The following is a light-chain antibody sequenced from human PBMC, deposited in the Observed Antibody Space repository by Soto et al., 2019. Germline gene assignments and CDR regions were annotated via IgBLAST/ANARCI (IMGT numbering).Light chain of an antibody. V-gene: IGLV2-23*02. CDR3: CSYAGTSALV. Sequence: QSALTQPASVSGSPGQSITISCTGNNSDIGSYDLVSWYQQHPGKAPKLMIYEVSKRPSGLSNRFSGSKSGNTASLTISGLQAEDGADYYCCSYAGTSALVFGGGTKLTVL. CDR1: NSDIGSYDL. J-gene: IGLJ2*01. CDR2: EVS.